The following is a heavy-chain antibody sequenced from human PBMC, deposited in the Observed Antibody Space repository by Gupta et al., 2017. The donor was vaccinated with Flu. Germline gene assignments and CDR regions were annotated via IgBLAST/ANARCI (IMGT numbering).Heavy chain of an antibody. CDR3: ARVTAMAVSDY. Sequence: QVQLQQWGAGLLKPSETLSLTCAVYGGSFSGYYWSWIRPPPGKGLEWIGEINHSGSTNYNPSLKSRVTISVDTSKNQFSLKLSSVTAADTAVYYCARVTAMAVSDYWGQGTLVTVSS. CDR1: GGSFSGYY. CDR2: INHSGST. V-gene: IGHV4-34*01. D-gene: IGHD5-18*01. J-gene: IGHJ4*02.